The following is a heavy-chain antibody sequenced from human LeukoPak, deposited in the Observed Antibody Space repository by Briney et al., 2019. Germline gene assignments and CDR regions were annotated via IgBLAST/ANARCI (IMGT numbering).Heavy chain of an antibody. CDR1: GFIFNSYA. CDR3: ARDPYEVLTGYYARLDS. CDR2: ISYNGSDR. J-gene: IGHJ4*02. Sequence: GGSLRLSCAASGFIFNSYAMHWVRQAPGKGLEWLAVISYNGSDRYNADSAQGRFAISRDNSKNTLYLQMYSLRVDDSAVYYCARDPYEVLTGYYARLDSWGQGTLVTVSS. D-gene: IGHD3-9*01. V-gene: IGHV3-30*09.